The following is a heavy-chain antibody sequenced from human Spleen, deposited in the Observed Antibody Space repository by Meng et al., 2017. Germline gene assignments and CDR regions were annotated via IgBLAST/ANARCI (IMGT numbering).Heavy chain of an antibody. Sequence: LKISCAASGFTFSDYFMSWIRQAPGKGLEWVSCIGNSGSTKYYADSVKGRFTMSRDNAKNSVYLQMDNLRDDDTAVYYCAPVTEGVMDVWGQGTTVTVSS. CDR3: APVTEGVMDV. CDR1: GFTFSDYF. D-gene: IGHD2-21*02. V-gene: IGHV3-11*01. CDR2: IGNSGSTK. J-gene: IGHJ6*02.